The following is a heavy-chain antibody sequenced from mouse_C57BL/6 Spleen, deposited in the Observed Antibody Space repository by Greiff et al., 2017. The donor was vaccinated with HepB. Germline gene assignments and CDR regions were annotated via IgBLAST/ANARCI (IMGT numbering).Heavy chain of an antibody. Sequence: QVHVKQPGAELVKPGASVKLSCKASGYTFTSYWMQWVKQRPGQGLEWIGEIDPSDSYTNYNQKFKGKATLTVDTSSSTAYMQLSSLTSEDSAVYYCARGGEDYWGQGTTLTVSS. CDR2: IDPSDSYT. J-gene: IGHJ2*01. V-gene: IGHV1-50*01. CDR1: GYTFTSYW. CDR3: ARGGEDY.